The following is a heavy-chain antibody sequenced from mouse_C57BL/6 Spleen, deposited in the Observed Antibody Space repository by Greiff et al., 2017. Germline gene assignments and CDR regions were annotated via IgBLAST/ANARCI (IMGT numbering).Heavy chain of an antibody. J-gene: IGHJ2*01. D-gene: IGHD1-1*01. CDR3: AIFEYITTVVAKDY. Sequence: VQLQQPGAELVKPGASVKVSCKASGYTFTSYWMHWVKQRPGQGLEWIGRIHPSDSDTNYNQKFKGKATLTGDKSSSTAYMQRSSLTSEDSAVYYCAIFEYITTVVAKDYWGQGTTLTVSS. CDR2: IHPSDSDT. V-gene: IGHV1-74*01. CDR1: GYTFTSYW.